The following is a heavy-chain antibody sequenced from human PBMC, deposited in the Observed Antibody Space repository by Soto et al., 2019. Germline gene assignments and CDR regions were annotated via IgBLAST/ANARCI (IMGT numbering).Heavy chain of an antibody. CDR1: GFTFSDYY. D-gene: IGHD3-10*01. Sequence: GGSLRLSCAASGFTFSDYYMSWIRQAPGKGLEWVSFISSCGSTIYYADSVKGRFTISRDNAKNSLYLQMNSLRAEDTAVYYCARGLVTMVRGVIINLYYYGMDVWGQGTTVTVSS. CDR3: ARGLVTMVRGVIINLYYYGMDV. J-gene: IGHJ6*02. V-gene: IGHV3-11*01. CDR2: ISSCGSTI.